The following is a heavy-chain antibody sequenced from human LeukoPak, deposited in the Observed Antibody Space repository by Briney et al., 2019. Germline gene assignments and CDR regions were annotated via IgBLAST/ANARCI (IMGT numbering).Heavy chain of an antibody. CDR3: AKDRGSSSWYSLSSYYFDY. CDR2: ISGSGCST. CDR1: GFTFSNYA. Sequence: GGSLRLSCAASGFTFSNYAMSWVRQARGKERAGISAISGSGCSTYYADSVKGRFTISRDNSKNTLYLQMNSLRAEDTAVYYCAKDRGSSSWYSLSSYYFDYWGQGTLVTVSS. V-gene: IGHV3-23*01. J-gene: IGHJ4*02. D-gene: IGHD6-13*01.